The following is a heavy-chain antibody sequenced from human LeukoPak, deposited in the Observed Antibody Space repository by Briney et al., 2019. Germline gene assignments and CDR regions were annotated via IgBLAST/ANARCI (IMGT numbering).Heavy chain of an antibody. Sequence: SETLSLTCAVYGGSFSGYYWTWLRQIPGKGLEWIGQINHSGSAIYNPSLKSRLTISVATSTNQFSLELSSVTAADTAMYYCARVGAATTRDSWGQGTLVTVSS. CDR3: ARVGAATTRDS. CDR2: INHSGSA. CDR1: GGSFSGYY. J-gene: IGHJ4*02. V-gene: IGHV4-34*01. D-gene: IGHD1-26*01.